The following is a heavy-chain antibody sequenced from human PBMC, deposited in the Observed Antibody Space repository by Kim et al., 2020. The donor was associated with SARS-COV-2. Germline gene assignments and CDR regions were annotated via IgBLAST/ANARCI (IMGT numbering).Heavy chain of an antibody. Sequence: SETLSLTCTVSGGSISSSSYYWGWIRQPPGKGLEWIGSIYYSGSTYYNPSLKSRVTISVDTSKNQFSLKLSSVTAADTAVYYCARDSKCYGSGRKCYYYGMDVWGQGTTVTVSS. D-gene: IGHD3-10*01. CDR2: IYYSGST. V-gene: IGHV4-39*07. CDR1: GGSISSSSYY. CDR3: ARDSKCYGSGRKCYYYGMDV. J-gene: IGHJ6*02.